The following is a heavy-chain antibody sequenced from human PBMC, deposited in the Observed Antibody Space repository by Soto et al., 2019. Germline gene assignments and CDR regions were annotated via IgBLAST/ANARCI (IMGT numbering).Heavy chain of an antibody. CDR1: GYTFTSYG. D-gene: IGHD2-15*01. Sequence: ASVKVSCKASGYTFTSYGISWVRQAPGQGLEWMGWISAYNGNTNYAQKLQGRVTMTTDTSTSTAYMELRSLRSDDTAVYYCARDASIYCSGGSCYSGGGDYWGQGTLVTVSS. CDR3: ARDASIYCSGGSCYSGGGDY. J-gene: IGHJ4*02. V-gene: IGHV1-18*01. CDR2: ISAYNGNT.